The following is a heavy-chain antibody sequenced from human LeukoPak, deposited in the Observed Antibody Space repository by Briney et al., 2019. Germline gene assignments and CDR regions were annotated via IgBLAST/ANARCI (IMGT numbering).Heavy chain of an antibody. Sequence: RGGSLRLSCAASGFTFSSYWMSWVRQAPGKGLEWVANINGDGSLNGHVASVKGRFTISRDDAKNSVYLQMISLRDEDTAVYYCTRDRAYGALDYWGQGTLVTVSS. D-gene: IGHD4/OR15-4a*01. CDR1: GFTFSSYW. CDR3: TRDRAYGALDY. V-gene: IGHV3-7*01. CDR2: INGDGSLN. J-gene: IGHJ4*02.